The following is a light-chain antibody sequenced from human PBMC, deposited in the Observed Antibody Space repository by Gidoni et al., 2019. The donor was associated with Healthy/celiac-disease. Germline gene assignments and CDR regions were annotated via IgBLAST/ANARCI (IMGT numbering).Light chain of an antibody. CDR3: QQYYSTPCS. V-gene: IGKV4-1*01. Sequence: DIVMTQSPDSLAVSLGERATINCKSSQSVLYSSNNKNYVAWYQQKPGQPPKLRIYWASTRESGVPDRFSGSGSGTDFTLTISSLQAEDVAVYYCQQYYSTPCSFXXXTKLEIK. CDR1: QSVLYSSNNKNY. CDR2: WAS. J-gene: IGKJ2*04.